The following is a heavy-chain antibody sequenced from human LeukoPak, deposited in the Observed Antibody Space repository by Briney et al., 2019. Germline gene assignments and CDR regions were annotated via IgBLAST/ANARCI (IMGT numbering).Heavy chain of an antibody. CDR3: ARIVERWFDP. J-gene: IGHJ5*02. CDR2: IIPILGIA. D-gene: IGHD2-15*01. CDR1: GGTFSSYA. V-gene: IGHV1-69*04. Sequence: ASVRVSCKASGGTFSSYAISWVRQAPGQGLEWMGRIIPILGIANYAQKFQGRVTITADKSASTAYMELSSLRSEDTAVYYCARIVERWFDPWGQGTLVTVSS.